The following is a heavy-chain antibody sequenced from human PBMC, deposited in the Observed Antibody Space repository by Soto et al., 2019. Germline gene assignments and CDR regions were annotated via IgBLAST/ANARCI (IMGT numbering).Heavy chain of an antibody. CDR3: ARSGYSYGPNPLLY. Sequence: QVQLQESGPGLVKPSQTLSLTCTVSGGSISSGSYYWSWIRQHPGKGLEWIGYIYYSGSTYYNPSLKSRVTIXVXTXXNQFSLKLSSVTAADTAVYYCARSGYSYGPNPLLYWGQGTLVTVSS. J-gene: IGHJ4*02. V-gene: IGHV4-31*03. CDR2: IYYSGST. D-gene: IGHD5-18*01. CDR1: GGSISSGSYY.